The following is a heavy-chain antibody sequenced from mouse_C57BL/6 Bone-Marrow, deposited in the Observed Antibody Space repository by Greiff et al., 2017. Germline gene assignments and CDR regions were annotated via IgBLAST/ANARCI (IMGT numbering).Heavy chain of an antibody. CDR2: IHPNSGST. D-gene: IGHD1-1*01. J-gene: IGHJ2*01. Sequence: VQLQQPGAELVKPGASVKLSCKASGYTFTSYWMHWVKQRPGQGLEWIGMIHPNSGSTNYNEKFKSKATLTVDKSSSTAYMQLSSLTSEDSAVYYCVRMVLLRCGYYFDYWGQGTTLTVSS. CDR3: VRMVLLRCGYYFDY. CDR1: GYTFTSYW. V-gene: IGHV1-64*01.